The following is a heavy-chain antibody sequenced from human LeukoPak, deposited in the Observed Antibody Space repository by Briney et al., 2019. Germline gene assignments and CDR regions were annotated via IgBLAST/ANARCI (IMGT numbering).Heavy chain of an antibody. J-gene: IGHJ4*02. CDR1: GYSLSSGYY. CDR2: IFHSGSN. Sequence: SETLSLTCTVSGYSLSSGYYWGWIRQPPGKGLEWIGSIFHSGSNYYNPSLKTRVTVSVDTSKNQFSLKLSSVTAADTAVYYCARGATIFGVVTLDYWGQGTLVTVSS. CDR3: ARGATIFGVVTLDY. D-gene: IGHD3-3*01. V-gene: IGHV4-38-2*02.